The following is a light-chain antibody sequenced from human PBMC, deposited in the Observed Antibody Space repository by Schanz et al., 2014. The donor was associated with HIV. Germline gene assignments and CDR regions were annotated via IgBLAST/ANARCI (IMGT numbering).Light chain of an antibody. CDR1: QDISNY. J-gene: IGKJ1*01. V-gene: IGKV1-33*01. CDR2: DAS. CDR3: QQYDSLPPT. Sequence: DIQMPQSPSSLSASVGDRVTITCQASQDISNYLNWYQQKPGKAPKLLIYDASNLETGVPSRFSGSGSGTDFTFTISSLQPEDIATYYCQQYDSLPPTFGQGTKVEIK.